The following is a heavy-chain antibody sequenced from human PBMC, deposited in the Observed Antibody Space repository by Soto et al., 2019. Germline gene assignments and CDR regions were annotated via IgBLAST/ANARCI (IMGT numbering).Heavy chain of an antibody. J-gene: IGHJ4*02. Sequence: EVQLVESGGGLVQPGRSLRLSCAVSGFTFHNYAMPWVRQAPGKGLEWVSCISWNSGHIAYADSVKGRVTISRDNTKNFLYLEMNSLRPEDTALYYCLKGQHSSWYYSDNWGQGTLVTVSS. CDR1: GFTFHNYA. V-gene: IGHV3-9*01. CDR3: LKGQHSSWYYSDN. CDR2: ISWNSGHI. D-gene: IGHD6-13*01.